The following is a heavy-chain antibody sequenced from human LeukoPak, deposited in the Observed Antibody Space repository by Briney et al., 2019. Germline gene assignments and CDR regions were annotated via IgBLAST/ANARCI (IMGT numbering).Heavy chain of an antibody. CDR2: INHSGST. CDR1: GGSFSGYY. D-gene: IGHD6-13*01. V-gene: IGHV4-34*01. Sequence: SETLSLTCAVYGGSFSGYYWSWSRQPPGKGLEWIGEINHSGSTNYNPSLKSRVTISVDTSKSQFSLKLSSVTAADTAVYYCARGSAGAAAGTGLGYWGQGTLVSVS. CDR3: ARGSAGAAAGTGLGY. J-gene: IGHJ4*02.